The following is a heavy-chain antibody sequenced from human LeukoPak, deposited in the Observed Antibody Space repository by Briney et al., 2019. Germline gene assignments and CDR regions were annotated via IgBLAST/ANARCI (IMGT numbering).Heavy chain of an antibody. Sequence: PSETLSLTCTVSGGSISSSSYYWGWIRQPPGKGLEWIGSINYSGSTYYNPSLKSRVTISVDTSKNQFSLKLSSVTAADTAVYYCARTSSSWYYYFDYWGQGTLVTVSS. J-gene: IGHJ4*02. V-gene: IGHV4-39*01. CDR1: GGSISSSSYY. CDR2: INYSGST. D-gene: IGHD6-13*01. CDR3: ARTSSSWYYYFDY.